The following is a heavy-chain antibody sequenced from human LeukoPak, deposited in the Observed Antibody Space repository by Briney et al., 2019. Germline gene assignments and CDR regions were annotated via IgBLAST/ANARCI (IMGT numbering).Heavy chain of an antibody. CDR3: ARTEDSYGDYYYYYMDV. CDR1: GGTFSSYA. Sequence: ASVKVSCKASGGTFSSYAISWVRQAPGQGLEWMGIINPSGGSTSYAQKFQGRVTMTRDTSTSTVYMELSSLRSEDTAVYYCARTEDSYGDYYYYYMDVWGKGTTVTVSS. CDR2: INPSGGST. D-gene: IGHD5-18*01. V-gene: IGHV1-46*01. J-gene: IGHJ6*03.